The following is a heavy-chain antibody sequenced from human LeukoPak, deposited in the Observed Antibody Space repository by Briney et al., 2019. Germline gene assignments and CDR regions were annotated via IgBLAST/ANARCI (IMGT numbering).Heavy chain of an antibody. CDR3: ARATVMAAPRSWFDP. CDR1: GFTFSSYA. D-gene: IGHD4-17*01. V-gene: IGHV3-30-3*01. J-gene: IGHJ5*02. Sequence: GGSLRLSCAASGFTFSSYAMHWVRQAPGKGLERVAVISYDGSNKYYADSVKGRFTISRDNSKNTLYLQMNSLRAEDTAVYYCARATVMAAPRSWFDPWGQGTLVTVSS. CDR2: ISYDGSNK.